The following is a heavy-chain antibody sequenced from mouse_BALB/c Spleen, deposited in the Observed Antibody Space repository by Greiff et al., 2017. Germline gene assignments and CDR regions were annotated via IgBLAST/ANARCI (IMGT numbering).Heavy chain of an antibody. J-gene: IGHJ2*01. CDR2: ISTYYGNT. D-gene: IGHD2-1*01. CDR3: ARDGNYVGVDY. Sequence: VQLQQSGPELVRPGVSVKISCKGSGYTFTDYAMHWVKQSHAKSLEWIGVISTYYGNTNYNQKFKGKATMTVDKSSSTAYMELARLTSEDSAIYYGARDGNYVGVDYWGQGTTLTVSS. CDR1: GYTFTDYA. V-gene: IGHV1-67*01.